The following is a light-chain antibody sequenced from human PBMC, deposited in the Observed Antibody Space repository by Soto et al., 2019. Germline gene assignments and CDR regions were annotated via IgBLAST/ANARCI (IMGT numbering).Light chain of an antibody. CDR3: LSFGRSLSGRV. Sequence: QPVLTQPPSVSGAPGQRVTICCTGSTSNLGAGYDVHWYQQLPGTVPKLLIYDNNNRPSGVPDRFSGSKSGTSASLAITGLQAEDEADYYCLSFGRSLSGRVFGGGTKLTVL. CDR1: TSNLGAGYD. J-gene: IGLJ3*02. V-gene: IGLV1-40*01. CDR2: DNN.